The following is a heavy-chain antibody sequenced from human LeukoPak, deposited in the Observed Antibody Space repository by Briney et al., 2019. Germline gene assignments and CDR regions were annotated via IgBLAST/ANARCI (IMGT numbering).Heavy chain of an antibody. V-gene: IGHV1-18*01. CDR2: ITAYNGNR. Sequence: ASVKVSCKTSGYTFSNYGISWVRQAPGLGLEWMGWITAYNGNRLYAQRFQGRITLTTDTSTSTSYMELRSLEYDDTAIYYCARDNDKVVDHWGQGTLVTVSS. D-gene: IGHD1-1*01. CDR1: GYTFSNYG. CDR3: ARDNDKVVDH. J-gene: IGHJ4*01.